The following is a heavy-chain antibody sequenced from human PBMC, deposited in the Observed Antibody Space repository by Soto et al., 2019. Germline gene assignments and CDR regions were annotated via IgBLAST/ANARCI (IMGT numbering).Heavy chain of an antibody. V-gene: IGHV1-18*01. CDR3: ARALYYYDNSGLAY. Sequence: QVRLEQSGPEVKKTGASVKVSCKASGYTFTSYGISWVRQAPGQGLEWMGWINIYSGDANYAQSFQDRVTMPRDTSTNTGYMEMRTLRSDDTAVYYCARALYYYDNSGLAYWGQGTLVTVSS. J-gene: IGHJ4*02. CDR1: GYTFTSYG. CDR2: INIYSGDA. D-gene: IGHD3-22*01.